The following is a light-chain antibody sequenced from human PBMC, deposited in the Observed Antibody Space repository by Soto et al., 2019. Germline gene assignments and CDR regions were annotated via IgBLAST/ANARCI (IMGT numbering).Light chain of an antibody. CDR3: QQFNNLPYS. Sequence: ELVMTQSPSTLSVSPGESATLSCRASQTVSSNLAWYQQKPGQAPRLLIDGSFTRATGVPARFSASRSGTEFTLTITSPQSEDFALYFCQQFNNLPYSFGQGTKVDI. J-gene: IGKJ2*03. CDR1: QTVSSN. CDR2: GSF. V-gene: IGKV3-15*01.